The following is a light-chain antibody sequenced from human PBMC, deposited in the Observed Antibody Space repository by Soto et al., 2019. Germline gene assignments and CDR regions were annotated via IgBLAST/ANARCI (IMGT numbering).Light chain of an antibody. Sequence: DIQMTQSPSSVSASVGDRVTITYRARPGISSWLAWYQQKPGKAPKLLIYAAASLQSGAPSRFSGSRSWTDFTLTIRILQPDDFAQYYCQQANSFPFTFGPGTKVDIK. V-gene: IGKV1-12*01. CDR3: QQANSFPFT. J-gene: IGKJ3*01. CDR2: AAA. CDR1: PGISSW.